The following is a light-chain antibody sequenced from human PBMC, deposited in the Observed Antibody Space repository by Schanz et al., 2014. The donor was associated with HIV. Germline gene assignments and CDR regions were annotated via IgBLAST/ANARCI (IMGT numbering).Light chain of an antibody. CDR1: QSISEW. V-gene: IGKV1-5*03. J-gene: IGKJ1*01. CDR3: QQANTFPPWT. CDR2: EAS. Sequence: DIQMTQSPSTLSASVGDRITITCRASQSISEWLAWYQQKPGQAPNLLISEASTLESGVPSRFSGTGSGTEFTLTISSLQPDDFATYYCQQANTFPPWTFGHGTKVEI.